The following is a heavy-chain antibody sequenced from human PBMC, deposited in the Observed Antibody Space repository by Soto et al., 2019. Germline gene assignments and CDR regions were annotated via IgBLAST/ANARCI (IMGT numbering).Heavy chain of an antibody. D-gene: IGHD2-8*01. CDR1: GFTFSDYY. Sequence: GESLKISCAASGFTFSDYYMSWIRQAPGKGLEWVSYISSSGSTIYYADSVKGRFTISRDNAKNSLYLQMNSLRAEDTAVYYCATQNPYCTNGVCYFDYWGQGTLVTVSS. CDR2: ISSSGSTI. CDR3: ATQNPYCTNGVCYFDY. J-gene: IGHJ4*02. V-gene: IGHV3-11*01.